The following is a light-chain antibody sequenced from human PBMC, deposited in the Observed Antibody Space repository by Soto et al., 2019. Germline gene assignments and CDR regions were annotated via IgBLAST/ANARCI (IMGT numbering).Light chain of an antibody. CDR3: MQPLQSWT. J-gene: IGKJ1*01. CDR2: MGS. Sequence: DIVMTQTPLSLPVTPGEPASISCRSSQSLLDSDDGNTYLDWYLQKPGQSPQLLIYMGSNRASGVPDRFSGSGSGTDFTLKISRVEAEDVGVYYCMQPLQSWTFGQGTKVDI. V-gene: IGKV2-28*01. CDR1: QSLLDSDDGNTY.